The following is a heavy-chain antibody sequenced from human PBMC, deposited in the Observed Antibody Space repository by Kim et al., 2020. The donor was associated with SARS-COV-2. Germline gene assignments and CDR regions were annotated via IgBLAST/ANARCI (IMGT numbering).Heavy chain of an antibody. CDR3: ARQLPDH. Sequence: GGSLRLSCAASGFTFDDYAMHWVRQAPGKGLEWVSGISWNSGSIGYADSVKGRFTISRDNAKNSLYLQMNSLRAEDTALYYCARQLPDHWGQGTLVTVSS. CDR2: ISWNSGSI. CDR1: GFTFDDYA. V-gene: IGHV3-9*01. J-gene: IGHJ4*02. D-gene: IGHD5-18*01.